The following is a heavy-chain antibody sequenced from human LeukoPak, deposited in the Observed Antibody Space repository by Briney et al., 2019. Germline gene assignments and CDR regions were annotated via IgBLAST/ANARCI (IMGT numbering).Heavy chain of an antibody. V-gene: IGHV3-21*01. D-gene: IGHD3-9*01. J-gene: IGHJ3*02. CDR1: GFIFSSYS. CDR2: ISSSSSYI. Sequence: GGSLRLSCAASGFIFSSYSINWVRQAPGKGLEWVSSISSSSSYIYYADSVKGRFTISRDNAKNSLYLQMNSLRAEDTAVYYCARERRYFDWLLGHDVFGIWGQGTMVTVSA. CDR3: ARERRYFDWLLGHDVFGI.